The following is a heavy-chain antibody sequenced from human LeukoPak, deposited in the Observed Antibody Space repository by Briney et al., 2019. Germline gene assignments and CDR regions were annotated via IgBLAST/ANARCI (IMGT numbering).Heavy chain of an antibody. V-gene: IGHV1-18*04. CDR3: ARDCSGSSCYWIH. Sequence: GESLKISCKGSGYRFTSYWIGWVRQPPGQGLEWLGYISAYNGNTNYAQKVQGRITMTTDTSTSTAYMEMRSLRSDDTAVYYCARDCSGSSCYWIHWGQGTLVTVSS. CDR2: ISAYNGNT. D-gene: IGHD2-15*01. CDR1: GYRFTSYW. J-gene: IGHJ4*02.